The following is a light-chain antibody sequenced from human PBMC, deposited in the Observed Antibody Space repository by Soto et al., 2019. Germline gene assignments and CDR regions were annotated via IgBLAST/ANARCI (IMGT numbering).Light chain of an antibody. CDR1: QGISSW. Sequence: DIQMTQSGSALSASVGDRVTITCRASQGISSWLAWYQQKPGKAPRLLIYDASYLERGVPSRFSGSGSGTEFTLTIGDLQPDDLRTYYCQQYNNFWTFGPGTKVEI. J-gene: IGKJ1*01. CDR2: DAS. V-gene: IGKV1-5*01. CDR3: QQYNNFWT.